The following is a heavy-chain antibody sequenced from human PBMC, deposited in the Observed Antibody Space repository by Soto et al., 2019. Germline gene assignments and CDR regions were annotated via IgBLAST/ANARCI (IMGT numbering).Heavy chain of an antibody. CDR1: GFTFSNYA. V-gene: IGHV3-23*01. Sequence: GGSLRLSCAASGFTFSNYAMSWVRQAAGKGVEWVSVISSNGGNIYYADSVKGRFTISRDNSKNTLYLQMASLRAEDTAVYYCAKDSKSFDPWGQGTLVTVSS. CDR3: AKDSKSFDP. CDR2: ISSNGGNI. J-gene: IGHJ5*02.